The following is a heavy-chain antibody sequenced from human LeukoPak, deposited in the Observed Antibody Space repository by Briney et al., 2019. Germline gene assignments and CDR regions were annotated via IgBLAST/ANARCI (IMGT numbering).Heavy chain of an antibody. J-gene: IGHJ4*02. D-gene: IGHD4-23*01. CDR3: ARHRNEYGGPSPFDY. Sequence: PGGSLRLSCAASGFTFSSYSMNWVRQAPGKGLEWVSSISSSSSYIYYADSVKGRFTISRDNAKNSLYLQMNSLRAEDTAVYYCARHRNEYGGPSPFDYWGQGTLVTVSS. CDR2: ISSSSSYI. V-gene: IGHV3-21*01. CDR1: GFTFSSYS.